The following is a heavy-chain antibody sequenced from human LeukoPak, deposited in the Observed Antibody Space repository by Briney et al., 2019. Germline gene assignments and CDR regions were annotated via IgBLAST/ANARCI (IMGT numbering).Heavy chain of an antibody. Sequence: GGSLRLSCAASGFTFSDFYMNWIRQAPGKGLEWVSYISTSSSYTDHADSVKGRFTISRDNAKNLLYLQMNSLRVEDTAVYCCARDVIRRGQGTLVTVSS. CDR3: ARDVIR. CDR2: ISTSSSYT. CDR1: GFTFSDFY. V-gene: IGHV3-11*06. J-gene: IGHJ4*02.